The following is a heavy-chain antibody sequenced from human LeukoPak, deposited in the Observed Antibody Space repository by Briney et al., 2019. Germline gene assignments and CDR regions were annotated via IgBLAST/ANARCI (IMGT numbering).Heavy chain of an antibody. D-gene: IGHD2-2*01. Sequence: GESLKISCKGSGYSFTSYWIGWVRQMPGKGLEWMGIIYPGDSDTRYSPSFQGQVTISADKSISTAYLQWSSLRASDTAMYYCARQSCSSTSCAGSLYWGQGTLVTVSS. CDR1: GYSFTSYW. J-gene: IGHJ4*02. CDR3: ARQSCSSTSCAGSLY. CDR2: IYPGDSDT. V-gene: IGHV5-51*01.